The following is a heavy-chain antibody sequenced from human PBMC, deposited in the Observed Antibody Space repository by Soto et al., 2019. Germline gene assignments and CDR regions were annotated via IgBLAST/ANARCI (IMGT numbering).Heavy chain of an antibody. D-gene: IGHD1-26*01. V-gene: IGHV1-18*01. J-gene: IGHJ5*02. CDR3: ARVVGALGHWFDP. CDR1: GYTFTSYG. CDR2: ISAYNYNT. Sequence: QVQLVQSGAEVKKPGASVKVSCKASGYTFTSYGLSWVRQAPGQGLEWMGRISAYNYNTNYAQKLQGRVTMTTDTSTSTAYTELRSLRSEDTAVYYCARVVGALGHWFDPWGQGTLVTVSS.